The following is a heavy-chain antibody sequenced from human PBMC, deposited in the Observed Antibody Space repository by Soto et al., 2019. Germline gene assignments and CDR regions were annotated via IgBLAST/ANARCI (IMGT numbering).Heavy chain of an antibody. V-gene: IGHV4-30-2*01. Sequence: SETLSLTSAVSGGNISSGGYSWSWIRQPPGKGLEWIGYIYHSGSTYYNPSLKSRVTISVDRSKNQFSLKLNSVTAADTAVYYCARHMDTTGNEAFDSWGQGALVTVSS. D-gene: IGHD1-1*01. CDR1: GGNISSGGYS. J-gene: IGHJ4*02. CDR2: IYHSGST. CDR3: ARHMDTTGNEAFDS.